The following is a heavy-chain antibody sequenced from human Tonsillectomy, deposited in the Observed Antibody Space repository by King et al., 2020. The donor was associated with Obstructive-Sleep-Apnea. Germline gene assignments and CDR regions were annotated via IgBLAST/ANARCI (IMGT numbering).Heavy chain of an antibody. Sequence: QVQLQQSGPGLVKPSETLSLTCTVSGGSMSYYYWTWIRQPAGQGLGWIGNVYYSGSTNYNPSLKSRVTISLDMAKIQFSLNLNSVTAADTAVYYCARDWGGHSSDSNWFDPWGQGTLVTVSS. CDR3: ARDWGGHSSDSNWFDP. J-gene: IGHJ5*02. V-gene: IGHV4-59*01. CDR2: VYYSGST. D-gene: IGHD3-16*01. CDR1: GGSMSYYY.